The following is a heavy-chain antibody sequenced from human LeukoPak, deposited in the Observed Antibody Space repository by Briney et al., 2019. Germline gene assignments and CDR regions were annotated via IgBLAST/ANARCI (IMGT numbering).Heavy chain of an antibody. J-gene: IGHJ1*01. Sequence: SETLSLTCAVYGGSFSGYYWSWIRQPPGKGLEWIGEINHSGSTNYNPSLKSRVTISVDTSKNQFSLKLSSVTAADTAVYYCARVSYDLWSGYYRPVEYFQHWGQGTLVTVSS. CDR2: INHSGST. CDR3: ARVSYDLWSGYYRPVEYFQH. D-gene: IGHD3-3*01. V-gene: IGHV4-34*01. CDR1: GGSFSGYY.